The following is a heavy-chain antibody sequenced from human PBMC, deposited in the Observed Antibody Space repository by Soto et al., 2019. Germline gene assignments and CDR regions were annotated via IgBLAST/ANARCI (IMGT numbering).Heavy chain of an antibody. J-gene: IGHJ6*04. V-gene: IGHV5-51*01. D-gene: IGHD6-13*01. CDR2: IYPGDSDT. CDR1: GYSFTSYW. CDR3: ARTSAAGKYYYGMDV. Sequence: GESLKISCKGSGYSFTSYWICWVRQMPEKGLEWMGIIYPGDSDTRYSPSFQGQVTISADKSISTAYLQWSSLKASDTAIYYCARTSAAGKYYYGMDVCGEGSTVTVSS.